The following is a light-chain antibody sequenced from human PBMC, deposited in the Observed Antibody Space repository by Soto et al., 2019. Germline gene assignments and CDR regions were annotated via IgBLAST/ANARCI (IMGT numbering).Light chain of an antibody. Sequence: DIQMTQSPSILSASVGDGVTIACRASQSVTLWLTWYQQKPGKAPKLLLYKSSTLESGVPSRFSVNGSETDFTLTISSLQPDDIGTYYCQQDNSYPYTFGQGTKLEIK. J-gene: IGKJ2*01. CDR2: KSS. CDR1: QSVTLW. CDR3: QQDNSYPYT. V-gene: IGKV1-5*03.